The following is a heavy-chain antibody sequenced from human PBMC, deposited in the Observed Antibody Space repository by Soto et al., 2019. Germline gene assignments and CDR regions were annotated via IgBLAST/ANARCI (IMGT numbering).Heavy chain of an antibody. CDR2: IIPILGIA. CDR3: ASSNIGIAAAGDDKSFDY. D-gene: IGHD6-13*01. V-gene: IGHV1-69*02. J-gene: IGHJ4*02. Sequence: ASVKVSCKASGGTFSSYTISWVRQAPGQGLEWMGRIIPILGIANYAQKFQGRVTITADKSTSTAYMELSSLRSDDTAVYYCASSNIGIAAAGDDKSFDYWGQGTLVTVSS. CDR1: GGTFSSYT.